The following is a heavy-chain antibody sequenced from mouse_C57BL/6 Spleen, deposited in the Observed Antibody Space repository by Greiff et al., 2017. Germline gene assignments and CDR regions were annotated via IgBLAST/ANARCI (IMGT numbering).Heavy chain of an antibody. CDR3: SRQEGSLDY. Sequence: EVQLVESGGDLVKPGGSLKLSCAASGFTFSSYGMSWVRQTPDKRLEWVATISSGGSYTYYPDSVKGRFTISRDNAKKTLYLQMSRRKSEDTAMYYCSRQEGSLDYWGQGTTLTVSS. CDR1: GFTFSSYG. V-gene: IGHV5-6*01. CDR2: ISSGGSYT. D-gene: IGHD6-2*01. J-gene: IGHJ2*01.